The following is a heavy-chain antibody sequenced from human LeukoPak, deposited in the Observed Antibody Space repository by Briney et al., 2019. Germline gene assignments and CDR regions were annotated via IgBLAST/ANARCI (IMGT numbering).Heavy chain of an antibody. CDR3: ARDDSARGTMVRGNY. J-gene: IGHJ4*02. V-gene: IGHV3-21*01. D-gene: IGHD3-10*01. CDR2: ISNSGTYI. CDR1: GFTFSTHT. Sequence: GGSLRLSCAAFGFTFSTHTMNWVRQAPGKGLEWVSSISNSGTYINYADSVKGRFTISRDNAENSLYLQMSSLRAEDTAVYYCARDDSARGTMVRGNYWGQGTLVTVSS.